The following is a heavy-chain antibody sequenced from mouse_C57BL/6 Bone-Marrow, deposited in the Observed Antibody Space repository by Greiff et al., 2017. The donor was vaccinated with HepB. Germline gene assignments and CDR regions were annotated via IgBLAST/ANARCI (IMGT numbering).Heavy chain of an antibody. CDR2: INPSNGYT. CDR3: ARNPHYYYGSSLYAMDY. CDR1: GYTFTSYW. Sequence: QVQLQQSGAELAKPGASVKLSCKASGYTFTSYWMHWVKQRPGQGLEWIGYINPSNGYTKYNQKFKDKATLTADKSSSTAYMQLSSLTYEDSAVYYCARNPHYYYGSSLYAMDYWGQGTSVTVSS. V-gene: IGHV1-7*01. J-gene: IGHJ4*01. D-gene: IGHD1-1*01.